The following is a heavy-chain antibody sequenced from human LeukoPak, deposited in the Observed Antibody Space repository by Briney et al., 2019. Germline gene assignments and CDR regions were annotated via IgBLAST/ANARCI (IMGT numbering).Heavy chain of an antibody. D-gene: IGHD2-15*01. J-gene: IGHJ6*03. CDR3: ARDWEYCSGGSCYQDYYYYYMDV. Sequence: ASETLSLTCTVSGGSISSYYWSWIRQPPGKGLEWIGYIYYSGSTNYNPSLKSRVTISVDTSKNQFSLRLSSVTAADTAVYYCARDWEYCSGGSCYQDYYYYYMDVWGKGTTVTVSS. V-gene: IGHV4-59*01. CDR2: IYYSGST. CDR1: GGSISSYY.